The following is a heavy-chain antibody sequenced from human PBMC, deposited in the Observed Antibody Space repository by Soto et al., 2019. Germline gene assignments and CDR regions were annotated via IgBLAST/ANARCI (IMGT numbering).Heavy chain of an antibody. V-gene: IGHV3-30*03. Sequence: QVQLVESGGGVVQPGKSLRLSCAASGFAFSNYGMHWVRQAPGKGLEWVAGISSGGSDEFYADSVKDRFTISRDNSKNMMYLRMKSLRAEDTAVYYCAREIRYSSYFDYWGQGSLVPVSS. CDR2: ISSGGSDE. CDR3: AREIRYSSYFDY. CDR1: GFAFSNYG. J-gene: IGHJ4*02. D-gene: IGHD2-15*01.